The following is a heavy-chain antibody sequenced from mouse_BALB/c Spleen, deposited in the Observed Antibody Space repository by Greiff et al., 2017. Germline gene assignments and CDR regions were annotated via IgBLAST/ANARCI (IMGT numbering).Heavy chain of an antibody. J-gene: IGHJ3*01. D-gene: IGHD1-1*01. Sequence: VNLVESGAELVRPGTSVKVSCKASGYAFTNYLIEWVKQRPGQGLEWIGVINPGSGGTNYNEKFKGKATLTADKSSSTAYMQLSSLTSDDSAVYFCARGYYGSSYDWGQGTLVTVSA. V-gene: IGHV1-54*01. CDR3: ARGYYGSSYD. CDR2: INPGSGGT. CDR1: GYAFTNYL.